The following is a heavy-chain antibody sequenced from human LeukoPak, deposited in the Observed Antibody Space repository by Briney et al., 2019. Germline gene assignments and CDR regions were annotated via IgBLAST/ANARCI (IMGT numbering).Heavy chain of an antibody. D-gene: IGHD1-1*01. CDR1: GGSISSSSYY. J-gene: IGHJ4*02. CDR3: ARGERRSGDY. V-gene: IGHV4-39*07. Sequence: SETLSLTCTVSGGSISSSSYYWGWIRQPPGEGLEWIGSIYHSGSTYYNPSLKSRVTISVDTSKNQFSLKLSSVTAADTAVYYCARGERRSGDYWGQGTLVTVSS. CDR2: IYHSGST.